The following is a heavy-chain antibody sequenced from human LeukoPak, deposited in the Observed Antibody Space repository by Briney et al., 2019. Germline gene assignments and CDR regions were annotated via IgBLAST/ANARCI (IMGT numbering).Heavy chain of an antibody. J-gene: IGHJ4*02. Sequence: GGSLRLSCAASGFTFSSYSMNWVRQAPGKGLEWVSSISSSSSYIYYADSVKGRFTISRDNAKNSLYLQMNSLRAEDTAVYYCAREIRGGSYFDYWGQGTLVTVSS. V-gene: IGHV3-21*01. CDR3: AREIRGGSYFDY. CDR1: GFTFSSYS. CDR2: ISSSSSYI. D-gene: IGHD1-26*01.